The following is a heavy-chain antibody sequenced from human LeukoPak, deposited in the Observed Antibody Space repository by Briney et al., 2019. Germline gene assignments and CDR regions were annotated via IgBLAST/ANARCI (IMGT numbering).Heavy chain of an antibody. D-gene: IGHD3-9*01. CDR3: SKARRRDTIYPKEVNFDY. CDR1: GFSFSSYA. V-gene: IGHV3-23*01. CDR2: ITGGGGST. Sequence: PGGSLRLSCAASGFSFSSYAMSWVRQAPGKGLEWVSTITGGGGSTYYADSVKGRFTISRDNSKDTFYLQMNSLRVEDTAVYYCSKARRRDTIYPKEVNFDYWGQGTLVTVSS. J-gene: IGHJ4*02.